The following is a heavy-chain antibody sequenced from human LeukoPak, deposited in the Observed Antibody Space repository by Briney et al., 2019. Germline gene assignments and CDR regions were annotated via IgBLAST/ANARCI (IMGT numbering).Heavy chain of an antibody. Sequence: GGSLRLPCAASGFTFSSYWMSWVRQAPGKGLEWVANIKQDGSEKYYVDSVKGRFTISRDNAKNSLYLQMNSLRAEDMAVYYCAKIYTRGYCSGGSCYYFDYWGQGTLVTVSS. V-gene: IGHV3-7*01. CDR1: GFTFSSYW. CDR2: IKQDGSEK. J-gene: IGHJ4*02. CDR3: AKIYTRGYCSGGSCYYFDY. D-gene: IGHD2-15*01.